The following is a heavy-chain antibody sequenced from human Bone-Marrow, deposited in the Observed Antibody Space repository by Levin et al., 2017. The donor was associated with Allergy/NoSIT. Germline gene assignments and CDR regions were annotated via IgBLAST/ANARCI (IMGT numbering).Heavy chain of an antibody. CDR2: IYVGDSET. V-gene: IGHV5-51*06. CDR3: AKLTGVEAAALQY. CDR1: GGRFTNYW. Sequence: GGSLRLSCEGSGGRFTNYWIGWVRQMPGKGLEWLGLIYVGDSETRYSPSFQGRVTISADTSISTAYLQLSGLKAADTAMYFCAKLTGVEAAALQYWGQGTLVTVSS. D-gene: IGHD3-9*01. J-gene: IGHJ4*02.